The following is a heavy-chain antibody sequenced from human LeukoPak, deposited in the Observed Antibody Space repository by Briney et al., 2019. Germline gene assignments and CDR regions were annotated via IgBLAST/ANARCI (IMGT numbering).Heavy chain of an antibody. Sequence: PSETLSLTCSVSTDSRNTYYWGWIRQPPGKGLEWIGSMYYSGSTYSNPSLKSRVTISADTSKNQFSLKLKSVTAADTAVYYCARQYYDSTGYYYFDYWGQGTLVTVSS. V-gene: IGHV4-39*01. J-gene: IGHJ4*02. CDR2: MYYSGST. CDR3: ARQYYDSTGYYYFDY. D-gene: IGHD3-22*01. CDR1: TDSRNTYY.